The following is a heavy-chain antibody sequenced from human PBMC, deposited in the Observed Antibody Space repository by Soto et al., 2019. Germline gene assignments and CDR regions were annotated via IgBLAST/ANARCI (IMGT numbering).Heavy chain of an antibody. J-gene: IGHJ6*02. CDR1: GGSFSGYY. Sequence: SETLSLTCAVYGGSFSGYYWSWIRQPPGKGLEWIGEINHSGSTNYNPSLKSRVTISVDTSKNQFSLKLSSVTAADTAVYYCARSARLRNYPDSRYYYGMDVWGQGTTVTVSS. CDR2: INHSGST. D-gene: IGHD4-17*01. V-gene: IGHV4-34*01. CDR3: ARSARLRNYPDSRYYYGMDV.